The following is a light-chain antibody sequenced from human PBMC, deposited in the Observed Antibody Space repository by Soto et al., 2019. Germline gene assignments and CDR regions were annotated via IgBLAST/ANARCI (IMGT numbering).Light chain of an antibody. CDR2: DAS. V-gene: IGKV1-5*01. CDR3: QQYHSYPWT. J-gene: IGKJ1*01. Sequence: DIQMTQSPSTLSASVGDRVTITCRASQYVSTWLAWYQQKSGKAPKVLIYDASSLKSGVPSRFSGSGSGTEFTLTITSLQPDDFATFYCQQYHSYPWTFGQGTKVDIK. CDR1: QYVSTW.